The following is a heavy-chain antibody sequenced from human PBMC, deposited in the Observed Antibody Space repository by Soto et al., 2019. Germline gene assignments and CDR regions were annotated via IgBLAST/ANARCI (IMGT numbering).Heavy chain of an antibody. CDR3: AGYDRFLEWLPNRHYGMDV. D-gene: IGHD3-3*01. Sequence: ASVKVSCKASGGTFSSYAISWVRQAPGQGLEWMGGIIPIFGTANYAQKFQGRVTITADESTSTAYMELSSLRSEDTAVYYCAGYDRFLEWLPNRHYGMDVWGQGTTVTVSS. J-gene: IGHJ6*02. CDR2: IIPIFGTA. V-gene: IGHV1-69*13. CDR1: GGTFSSYA.